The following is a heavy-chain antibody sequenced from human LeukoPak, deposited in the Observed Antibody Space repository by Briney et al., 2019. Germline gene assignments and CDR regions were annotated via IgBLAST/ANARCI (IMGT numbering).Heavy chain of an antibody. D-gene: IGHD3-3*01. J-gene: IGHJ4*02. Sequence: SETLSLTCTVSRYSISSGYYWGWIRQPPGKGLEWIGSISHSGSTYYNPSLKSRVTISVDTSKNQFSLKLSSVTAADTAVYYCARGFTIFGLPFDYWGQGTLVTVSS. V-gene: IGHV4-38-2*02. CDR2: ISHSGST. CDR1: RYSISSGYY. CDR3: ARGFTIFGLPFDY.